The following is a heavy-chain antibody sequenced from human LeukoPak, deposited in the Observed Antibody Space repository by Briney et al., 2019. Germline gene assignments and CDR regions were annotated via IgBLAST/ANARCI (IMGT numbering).Heavy chain of an antibody. CDR3: ARDRWGSTSCYCDY. J-gene: IGHJ4*02. Sequence: QPGGSLRLSCAASGFTFSSYWMSWVRLAPGKGLEWVANIKQDGSEKYYVDSVKGRFTISRDNAKNSLYLQMNSLRAEDTAVYYCARDRWGSTSCYCDYWGQGTLVTVSS. CDR2: IKQDGSEK. D-gene: IGHD2-2*01. CDR1: GFTFSSYW. V-gene: IGHV3-7*01.